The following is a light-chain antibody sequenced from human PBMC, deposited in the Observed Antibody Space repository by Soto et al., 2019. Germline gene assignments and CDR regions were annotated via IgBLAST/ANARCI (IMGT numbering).Light chain of an antibody. J-gene: IGKJ4*01. CDR2: KAS. V-gene: IGKV1-5*03. CDR1: QSISSW. CDR3: QQYDSYST. Sequence: DIQMTQFPSTLSASVGDRVTITCRASQSISSWLAWYQQKPGRAPNLLIYKASSLASGVPSRFSGSGFGTEFTLTIRSLQPDDIAIYYCQQYDSYSTFGGGTKVEIK.